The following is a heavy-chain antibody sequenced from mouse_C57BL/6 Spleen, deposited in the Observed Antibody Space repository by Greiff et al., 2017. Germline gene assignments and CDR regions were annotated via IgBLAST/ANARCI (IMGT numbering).Heavy chain of an antibody. Sequence: VQLVESGAELARPGASVKLSCKASGYTFTSYGISWVKQRTGQGLEWIGEIYPRSGNTYYNEKFKGKATLTADKSSSTAYMELRSLTSEDSAVYFCARSSVVAPSYAMDYWGQGTSVTVSS. CDR3: ARSSVVAPSYAMDY. CDR1: GYTFTSYG. J-gene: IGHJ4*01. CDR2: IYPRSGNT. V-gene: IGHV1-81*01. D-gene: IGHD1-1*01.